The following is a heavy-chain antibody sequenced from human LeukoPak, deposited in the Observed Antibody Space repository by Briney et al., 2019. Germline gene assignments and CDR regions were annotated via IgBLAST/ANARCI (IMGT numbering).Heavy chain of an antibody. CDR2: ISGSGGST. Sequence: PGGSLRLSCAASGFTFSSYAMSWVRQAPGKGLEWVSAISGSGGSTYYADSVKGRFTISRDNSKNTLYLQMNSLRAEDTAVYYCAKMVRGSGSYYRFDYWGQGTLVTVSS. V-gene: IGHV3-23*01. D-gene: IGHD3-10*01. J-gene: IGHJ4*02. CDR1: GFTFSSYA. CDR3: AKMVRGSGSYYRFDY.